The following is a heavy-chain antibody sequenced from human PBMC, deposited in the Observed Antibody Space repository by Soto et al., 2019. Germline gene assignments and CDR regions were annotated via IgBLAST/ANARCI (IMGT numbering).Heavy chain of an antibody. J-gene: IGHJ6*02. D-gene: IGHD1-26*01. CDR2: IGGSSGSA. CDR1: GFTFSDCA. Sequence: PGGSLRLSCAASGFTFSDCAMNWVRQAPGKGLEWVSVIGGSSGSAYYADSVKGRFTISRDNSKNIVYLQMNSLRAEDTAVYYCAKDQLQAAGRPKDIDVWGQGTTVTVYS. V-gene: IGHV3-23*01. CDR3: AKDQLQAAGRPKDIDV.